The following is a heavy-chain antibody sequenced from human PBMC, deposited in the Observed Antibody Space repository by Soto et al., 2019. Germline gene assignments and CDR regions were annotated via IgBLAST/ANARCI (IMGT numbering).Heavy chain of an antibody. J-gene: IGHJ4*02. D-gene: IGHD1-26*01. CDR3: APTWNFGY. CDR2: IKNIFEGGTT. CDR1: GFTLSNAW. V-gene: IGHV3-15*01. Sequence: GGSLRLSCAASGFTLSNAWVSWVRQAPGKGLEWVGRIKNIFEGGTTDYAAPVKGRFTISRDDSKNMLYLQMNSLITDDTAVYYCAPTWNFGYWGQGTLVTVSS.